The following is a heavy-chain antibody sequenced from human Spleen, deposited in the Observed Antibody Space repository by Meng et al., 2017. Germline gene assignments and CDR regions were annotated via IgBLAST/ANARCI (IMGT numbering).Heavy chain of an antibody. V-gene: IGHV3-23*01. CDR2: TSSSGSST. CDR1: GFTFSSYA. D-gene: IGHD6-19*01. J-gene: IGHJ4*02. CDR3: AKDLGSSGWPFDY. Sequence: EVQLLESGGGLVQPGGSLRLSCAASGFTFSSYALSWVRQAPGKGLEWVSTTSSSGSSTYYADSVKGRFTISRDNSKNTLYLQMNSLRAEDTAVYYCAKDLGSSGWPFDYWGQGTLVTVSS.